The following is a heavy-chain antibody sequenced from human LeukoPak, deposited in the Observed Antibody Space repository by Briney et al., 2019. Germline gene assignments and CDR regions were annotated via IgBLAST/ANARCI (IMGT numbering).Heavy chain of an antibody. CDR1: GFTSSSYA. J-gene: IGHJ4*02. CDR2: VWHDGSNR. CDR3: ARELFGSGSCADY. D-gene: IGHD3-10*01. Sequence: GGSLRLTCTAPGFTSSSYAIHWIRQAPGKGLEWVALVWHDGSNRYYSEAVKGRFTISRDNSKNTVYLQINSLRAEDTAVYYCARELFGSGSCADYWGQGTRVTVSS. V-gene: IGHV3-33*01.